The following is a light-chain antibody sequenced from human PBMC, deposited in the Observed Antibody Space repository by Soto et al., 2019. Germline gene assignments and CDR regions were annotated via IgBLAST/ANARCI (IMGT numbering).Light chain of an antibody. CDR2: GAS. CDR3: QQYGSSPGT. CDR1: QRVSSSY. V-gene: IGKV3-20*01. J-gene: IGKJ1*01. Sequence: EIVLTQSPGTLSLSPGERATLSCRASQRVSSSYLDWYQQKPGQAPRLLIYGASSRATGIPDRFSGSGSGTGFTFTISRLEPEGFAVYYCQQYGSSPGTFGQGTKVEIK.